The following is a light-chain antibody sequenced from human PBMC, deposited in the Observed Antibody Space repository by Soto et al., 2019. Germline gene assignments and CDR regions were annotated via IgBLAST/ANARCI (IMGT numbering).Light chain of an antibody. V-gene: IGLV2-8*01. CDR1: ASDIGRYNY. CDR3: NSYVGSNNYV. CDR2: EVT. J-gene: IGLJ1*01. Sequence: QSALTQPPSASGSPGQSVTISCIGTASDIGRYNYVSWYQHHPGKAPKIIIYEVTKRPSGVPDRFSGSKSGNTASLTVSGLQADDEADYYCNSYVGSNNYVFGTGTKVTVL.